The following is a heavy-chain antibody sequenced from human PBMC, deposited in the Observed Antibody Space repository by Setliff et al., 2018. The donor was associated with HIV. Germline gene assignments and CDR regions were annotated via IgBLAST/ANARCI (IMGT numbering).Heavy chain of an antibody. V-gene: IGHV1-18*01. D-gene: IGHD3-22*01. Sequence: ASVKVSCKASGYTFTSYGISWVRQAPGQGLEWMGRISPDIGDTNYAQMFHGRVTMTRDTSIGTAYMELSSLKSDDTAVYYCARGADHFDTSGYYSFFDPWGQGTLVTVSS. CDR1: GYTFTSYG. CDR2: ISPDIGDT. J-gene: IGHJ5*02. CDR3: ARGADHFDTSGYYSFFDP.